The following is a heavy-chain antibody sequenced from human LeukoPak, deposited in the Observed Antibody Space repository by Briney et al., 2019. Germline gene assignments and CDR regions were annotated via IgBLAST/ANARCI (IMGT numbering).Heavy chain of an antibody. CDR2: IYYSGST. CDR3: AREETYYYDSSGYPEAFDY. J-gene: IGHJ4*02. CDR1: GGSISSSSYY. V-gene: IGHV4-39*07. Sequence: SETLSLTCTVSGGSISSSSYYWGWIRQPPGKGLECIGSIYYSGSTYYNPALKSRVTISVDTSKNQFSLKLSSVTAAATAVYYCAREETYYYDSSGYPEAFDYWGQGTLVTVSS. D-gene: IGHD3-22*01.